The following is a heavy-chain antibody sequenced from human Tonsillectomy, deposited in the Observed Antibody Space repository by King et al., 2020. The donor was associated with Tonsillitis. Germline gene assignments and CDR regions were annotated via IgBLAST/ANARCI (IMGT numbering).Heavy chain of an antibody. J-gene: IGHJ5*02. D-gene: IGHD4-23*01. CDR3: ARHLLATVVTHAWFDP. CDR2: IYYSGST. CDR1: GGSINSSRYY. V-gene: IGHV4-39*01. Sequence: QLQESGPGLVKPSETLSLTCTVSGGSINSSRYYWGWIRQPPGKGLEWIGSIYYSGSTYYNPSLKSRVTISVDTSKNQFSLKRNSVTAADTAVYYCARHLLATVVTHAWFDPWGQGTLVTVSS.